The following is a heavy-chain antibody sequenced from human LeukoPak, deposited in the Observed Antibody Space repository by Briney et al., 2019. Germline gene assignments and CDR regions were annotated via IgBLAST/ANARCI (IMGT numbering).Heavy chain of an antibody. Sequence: SETLSLTCTVSGFSISNGYYWGWIRQPPGKGLEWIGSFYQSGNTYYNPSLKSRVTISIDTSKNQFFLRLSSVTAADTAVYYCATKMGAVTSAADWFDPWGQGTLVIVSS. D-gene: IGHD4-17*01. J-gene: IGHJ5*02. V-gene: IGHV4-38-2*02. CDR3: ATKMGAVTSAADWFDP. CDR1: GFSISNGYY. CDR2: FYQSGNT.